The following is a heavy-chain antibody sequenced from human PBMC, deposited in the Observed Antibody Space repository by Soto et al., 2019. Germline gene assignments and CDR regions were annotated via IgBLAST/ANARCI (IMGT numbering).Heavy chain of an antibody. CDR1: GGSISSSSYY. CDR2: IYYSGST. CDR3: ARHTYYDFWSGYYRGYYYYYMDV. D-gene: IGHD3-3*01. V-gene: IGHV4-39*01. Sequence: PSETLSLTCTVSGGSISSSSYYWGWIRQPPGKGLEWIGSIYYSGSTYYNPSLKSRATISVDTSKNQFSLKLSSVTAADTAVYYCARHTYYDFWSGYYRGYYYYYMDVWGKGTTVTVSS. J-gene: IGHJ6*03.